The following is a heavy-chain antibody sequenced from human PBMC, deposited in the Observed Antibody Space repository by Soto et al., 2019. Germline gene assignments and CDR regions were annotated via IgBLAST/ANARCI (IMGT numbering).Heavy chain of an antibody. J-gene: IGHJ6*02. CDR2: IYYSGST. D-gene: IGHD5-18*01. Sequence: KASETLSLTCTVSGGSISSYYWSWIRQPPGKGLEWIGYIYYSGSTNYNPSLKSRVTISVDTSKNQFSLKLSSVTAADTAVYYCARDRGYSYGYDPYYYYGMDVWGQGTTVTVSS. CDR1: GGSISSYY. CDR3: ARDRGYSYGYDPYYYYGMDV. V-gene: IGHV4-59*01.